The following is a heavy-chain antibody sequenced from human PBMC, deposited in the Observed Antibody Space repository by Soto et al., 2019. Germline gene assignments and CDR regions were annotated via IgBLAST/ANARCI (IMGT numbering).Heavy chain of an antibody. D-gene: IGHD6-13*01. V-gene: IGHV4-30-2*01. J-gene: IGHJ4*02. CDR3: ARVSTTRHYSSSWPRFDY. CDR2: IYHSGSA. Sequence: SETLSLTCAVSGGSISSGGYSWSWIRQPPGKGLEWIGYIYHSGSAYYNPSIKSRVTISVDTSKNQFSLKLSSVTAADTAVYYCARVSTTRHYSSSWPRFDYWGQGTXVTVSS. CDR1: GGSISSGGYS.